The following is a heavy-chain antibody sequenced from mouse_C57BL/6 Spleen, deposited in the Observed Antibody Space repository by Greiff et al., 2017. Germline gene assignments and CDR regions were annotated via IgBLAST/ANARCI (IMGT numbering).Heavy chain of an antibody. CDR2: ISSGSSTI. D-gene: IGHD2-3*01. Sequence: EVKVVESGGGLVKPGGSLKLSCAASGFTFSDYGMHWVRQAPEKGLEWVAYISSGSSTIYYAGTVKGRITISKDNAKNTLFLHMTSLRSEDTAMYYCARDYDGYYWWANGGQGTLVTVSA. CDR3: ARDYDGYYWWAN. J-gene: IGHJ3*01. V-gene: IGHV5-17*01. CDR1: GFTFSDYG.